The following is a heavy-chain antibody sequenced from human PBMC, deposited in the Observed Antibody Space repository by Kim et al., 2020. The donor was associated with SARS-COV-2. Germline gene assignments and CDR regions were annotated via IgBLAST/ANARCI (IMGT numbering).Heavy chain of an antibody. D-gene: IGHD6-13*01. Sequence: SETLSLTCTVSGGSISSSSYYWGWIRQPPGKGLEWIGSIYYSGSTYYNPSLKSRVTISVDTSKNQFSLKLSSVTAADTAVYYCARAYSSSWYVDSYVDYWGQGTLVTVSS. CDR3: ARAYSSSWYVDSYVDY. J-gene: IGHJ4*02. CDR2: IYYSGST. CDR1: GGSISSSSYY. V-gene: IGHV4-39*01.